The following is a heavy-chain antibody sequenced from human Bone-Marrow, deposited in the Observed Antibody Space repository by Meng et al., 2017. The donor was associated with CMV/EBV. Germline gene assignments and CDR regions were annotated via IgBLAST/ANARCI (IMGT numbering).Heavy chain of an antibody. Sequence: GESLKISCAASGFIFSDYNMNWVRQAPGKGLEWVSAISGSGGSTYYADSVKGRFTISRDNSKNTLYLQMNSLRAEDTAVYYCAKDQLGGIRYYYYYGMDVWGQGTTVTVSS. CDR1: GFIFSDYN. V-gene: IGHV3-23*01. CDR3: AKDQLGGIRYYYYYGMDV. D-gene: IGHD3-16*01. CDR2: ISGSGGST. J-gene: IGHJ6*02.